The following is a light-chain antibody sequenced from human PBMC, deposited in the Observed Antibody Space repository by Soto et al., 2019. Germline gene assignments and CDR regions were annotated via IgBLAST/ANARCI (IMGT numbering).Light chain of an antibody. CDR1: STDFVSYNR. J-gene: IGLJ2*01. CDR2: DVI. CDR3: CSYAGTYTFVL. Sequence: QSALTQPPSVSGSPGQSVTISCTGTSTDFVSYNRVSWYQQPPGTAPKLIIYDVIKRPSGVPDRFSGSKSGNTASLTISGLQAEDEADYYCCSYAGTYTFVLFGGGTKLTVL. V-gene: IGLV2-11*01.